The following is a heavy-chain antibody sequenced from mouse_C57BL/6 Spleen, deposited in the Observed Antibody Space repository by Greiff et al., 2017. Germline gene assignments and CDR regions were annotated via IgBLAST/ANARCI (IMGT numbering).Heavy chain of an antibody. D-gene: IGHD1-1*01. Sequence: EVHLVESEGGLVQPGSSMKLSCTASGFTFSDYYMAWVRQVPEKGLEWVANINYDGSSTYYLDSLKSRFIISRDNAKNILYLQMSSLKSEDTATYYCARESYRGGNAMDYWGQGTSVTVSS. CDR2: INYDGSST. CDR1: GFTFSDYY. V-gene: IGHV5-16*01. CDR3: ARESYRGGNAMDY. J-gene: IGHJ4*01.